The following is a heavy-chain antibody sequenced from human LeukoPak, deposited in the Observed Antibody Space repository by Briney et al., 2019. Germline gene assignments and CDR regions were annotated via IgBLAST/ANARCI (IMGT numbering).Heavy chain of an antibody. Sequence: PGGSLRLSCAASGFTFSDYYMSWIRQAPGKGLEWVSYISSSGSTTYYADSVKGRFTISRDNAKNSLYLQMNSLRAEDTAVYYCASYYYDSSGTIFDYWGQGTLVTVSS. D-gene: IGHD3-22*01. CDR3: ASYYYDSSGTIFDY. J-gene: IGHJ4*02. V-gene: IGHV3-11*01. CDR2: ISSSGSTT. CDR1: GFTFSDYY.